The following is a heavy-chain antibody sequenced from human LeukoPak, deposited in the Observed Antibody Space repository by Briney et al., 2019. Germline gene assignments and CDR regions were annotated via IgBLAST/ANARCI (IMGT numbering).Heavy chain of an antibody. J-gene: IGHJ6*03. D-gene: IGHD3-10*02. CDR3: ARDVRNLCMDV. Sequence: PGGSVRLSCTTSSFTLGDCYMSWLPHAPGKGLEWVSYISNVGFNTLYADSVKGRFTAYRDTANNSLFVLMYSLRAEDTAVDFCARDVRNLCMDVWGKGTTVTVSS. V-gene: IGHV3-11*01. CDR2: ISNVGFNT. CDR1: SFTLGDCY.